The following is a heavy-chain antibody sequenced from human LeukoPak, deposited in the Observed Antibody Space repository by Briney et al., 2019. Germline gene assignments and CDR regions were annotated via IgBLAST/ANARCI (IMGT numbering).Heavy chain of an antibody. V-gene: IGHV3-21*01. CDR3: ARDLSSNSFDC. J-gene: IGHJ4*02. Sequence: PGGSLRLYCAASGVTFSSYSMNWVRQAPGKGLEWVSSISSSSSYIYYAEAVKGRFTISRDNAKNSLYLQMNSLRAEDTAVYYCARDLSSNSFDCWGQGTLVTVSS. CDR1: GVTFSSYS. CDR2: ISSSSSYI. D-gene: IGHD6-13*01.